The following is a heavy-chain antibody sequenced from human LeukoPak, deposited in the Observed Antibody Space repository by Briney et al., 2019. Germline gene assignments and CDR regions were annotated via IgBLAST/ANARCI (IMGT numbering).Heavy chain of an antibody. J-gene: IGHJ4*02. V-gene: IGHV4-34*01. CDR1: GGSFSGYY. CDR3: ARGRFLSPFDY. CDR2: INHSGST. Sequence: SETLSLTCAVYGGSFSGYYWSWIRQPPGKGLEWIGEINHSGSTNYNPSLKSRVTISVDTSKNQFSLKLSSVTAADTAVYYCARGRFLSPFDYWAREPWSPSPQ. D-gene: IGHD3-10*01.